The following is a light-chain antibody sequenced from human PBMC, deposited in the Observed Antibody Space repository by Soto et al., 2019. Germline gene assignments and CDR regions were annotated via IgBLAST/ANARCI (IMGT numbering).Light chain of an antibody. CDR2: GAS. CDR3: QQYASSPKT. J-gene: IGKJ1*01. Sequence: EIVLTQSPGTLSLSPGERATLSCRASQSVSSSSLAWYQQKPGQAPRLLIYGASSRATGIPDRVSGSGSGTDFTITISRLEPEDFAVYYCQQYASSPKTFGQGTKVEIK. V-gene: IGKV3-20*01. CDR1: QSVSSSS.